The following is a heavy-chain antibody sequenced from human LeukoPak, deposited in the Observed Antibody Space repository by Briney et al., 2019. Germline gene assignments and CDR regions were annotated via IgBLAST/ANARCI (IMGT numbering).Heavy chain of an antibody. Sequence: PGGSLRLSCAASGFSLSNYWISWVRQAPGKGLEWVANIKLDGSEKYYVNSVRGRFTISRDNAKNSLYLQMNSLRAEDTAVYYCARDAWAGTRLLDYWGQGTLVTVSS. CDR3: ARDAWAGTRLLDY. D-gene: IGHD6-19*01. CDR2: IKLDGSEK. CDR1: GFSLSNYW. J-gene: IGHJ4*02. V-gene: IGHV3-7*03.